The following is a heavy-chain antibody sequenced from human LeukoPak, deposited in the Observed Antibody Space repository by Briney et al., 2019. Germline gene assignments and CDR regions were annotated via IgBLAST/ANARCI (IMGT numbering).Heavy chain of an antibody. J-gene: IGHJ4*02. CDR3: ARGYYDFWSHSSRGHKYFDY. D-gene: IGHD3-3*01. CDR2: IKQDGSEK. CDR1: GFTFSSYW. Sequence: GGSLRLSCAASGFTFSSYWMSWVRQAPGKGLEWVANIKQDGSEKYYVDSVKGRFTISRDNAKNSLYLQMNSLRAEDTAVYYCARGYYDFWSHSSRGHKYFDYWGQGTLVTVSS. V-gene: IGHV3-7*01.